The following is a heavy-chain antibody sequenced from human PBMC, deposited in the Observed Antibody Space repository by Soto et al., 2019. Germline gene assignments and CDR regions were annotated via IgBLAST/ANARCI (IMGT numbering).Heavy chain of an antibody. CDR1: GGSISSGDYY. V-gene: IGHV4-61*08. D-gene: IGHD7-27*01. CDR2: IYYSGST. CDR3: ARDVANWGKSYYYYGMDV. J-gene: IGHJ6*02. Sequence: SETLSLTCTVSGGSISSGDYYWSWIRQPPGKGLEWIGYIYYSGSTNYNPSLKSRVTISVDTSKNQFSLKLSSVTAADTAVYYCARDVANWGKSYYYYGMDVWGQGTTVTVSS.